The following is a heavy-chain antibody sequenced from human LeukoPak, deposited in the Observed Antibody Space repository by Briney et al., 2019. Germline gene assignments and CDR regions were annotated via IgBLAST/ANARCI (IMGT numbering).Heavy chain of an antibody. CDR2: ISSSSSYI. V-gene: IGHV3-21*01. CDR3: ARVALAVAVPYYYYYMDV. J-gene: IGHJ6*03. CDR1: GFTFSSYS. Sequence: GGSLRLSCAASGFTFSSYSMNWVRQAPGKGLEWVSSISSSSSYIYYADSVEGRFAISRDNAKNSLYLQMNSLRAEDTAVYYCARVALAVAVPYYYYYMDVWGKGTTVTVSS. D-gene: IGHD6-19*01.